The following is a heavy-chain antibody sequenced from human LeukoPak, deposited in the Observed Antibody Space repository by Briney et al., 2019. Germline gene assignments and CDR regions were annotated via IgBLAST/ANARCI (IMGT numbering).Heavy chain of an antibody. J-gene: IGHJ3*02. Sequence: PSETLSLTCAVSGGSISSSNWWRWVRQPPGKGLEWIGEIYHSGSTNYNPSLKGRVTISVDKSKNQFSLKLSSVTAADTAVYYCARGEYYGSGSYFRAFDIWGQGTMVTVSS. V-gene: IGHV4-4*02. D-gene: IGHD3-10*01. CDR1: GGSISSSNW. CDR2: IYHSGST. CDR3: ARGEYYGSGSYFRAFDI.